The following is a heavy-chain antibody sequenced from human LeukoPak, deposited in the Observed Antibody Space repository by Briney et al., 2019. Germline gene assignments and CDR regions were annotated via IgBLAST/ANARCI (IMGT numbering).Heavy chain of an antibody. D-gene: IGHD2-15*01. V-gene: IGHV3-23*01. CDR1: GFTFSSYV. CDR2: ISGSGGST. Sequence: GGSLRLSCAASGFTFSSYVMSWVRQAPGKGLEWVSGISGSGGSTDYADSVKGRFTISRDNSKNTLYLQMNSLRVEDTAVYYFARLMSGGGYYYCDHWRQGTLVTVPS. CDR3: ARLMSGGGYYYCDH. J-gene: IGHJ4*02.